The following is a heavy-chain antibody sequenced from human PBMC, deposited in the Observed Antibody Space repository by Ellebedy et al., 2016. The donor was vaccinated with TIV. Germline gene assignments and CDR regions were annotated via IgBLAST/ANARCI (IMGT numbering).Heavy chain of an antibody. D-gene: IGHD2-15*01. CDR2: IRSQAYGATT. V-gene: IGHV3-49*04. J-gene: IGHJ4*02. Sequence: GESLKISCTPSGFTFGAYGMGWVRQAPGKGLEWVGFIRSQAYGATTEYAAAVKGRFTISRDDSKSIAYLQMFSLNTEDTAVYYCTRTRGLLLVAATFFDSWGQGTLVTVSS. CDR3: TRTRGLLLVAATFFDS. CDR1: GFTFGAYG.